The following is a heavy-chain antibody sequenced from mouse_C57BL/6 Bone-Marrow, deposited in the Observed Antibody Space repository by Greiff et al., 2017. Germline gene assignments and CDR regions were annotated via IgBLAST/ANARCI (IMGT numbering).Heavy chain of an antibody. V-gene: IGHV14-4*01. CDR1: GFNIKDDY. CDR2: IDPENGDT. D-gene: IGHD1-1*01. J-gene: IGHJ4*01. Sequence: EVQLQQSGAELVRPGASVKLSCTASGFNIKDDYMHWVKQRPEQGLEWIGWIDPENGDTEYASKFQGKATITADTSSSTAYLQLSSLTSEDTAVYYCTTTTDYAMDYWGQGTSVTVSS. CDR3: TTTTDYAMDY.